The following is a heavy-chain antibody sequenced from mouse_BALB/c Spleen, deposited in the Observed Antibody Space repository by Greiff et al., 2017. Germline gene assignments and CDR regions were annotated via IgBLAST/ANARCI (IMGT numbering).Heavy chain of an antibody. CDR1: GFTFSSFG. CDR2: ISSGSSTI. J-gene: IGHJ2*01. CDR3: ARMNDGYPDY. D-gene: IGHD2-3*01. Sequence: EVQLVESGGGLVQPGGSRKLSCAASGFTFSSFGMHWVRQAPEKGLEWVAYISSGSSTIYYADTVKGRFTISRDNPKNTLFLQMTSLRSEDTAMYYCARMNDGYPDYWGQGTTLTVSS. V-gene: IGHV5-17*02.